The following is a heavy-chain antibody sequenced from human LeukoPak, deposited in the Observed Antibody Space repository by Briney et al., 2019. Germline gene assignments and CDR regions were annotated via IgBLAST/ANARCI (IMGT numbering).Heavy chain of an antibody. J-gene: IGHJ4*02. V-gene: IGHV3-30*02. CDR2: IRYDGSNK. CDR1: GFTFSSYG. Sequence: PGGSLRLSCAASGFTFSSYGMHWVRQAPGKGLEWVAFIRYDGSNKYYADSVKGRFTISRDNSKNTLHLQMNSLRADDTAVYYCAKASAGSSWYLGDDYWGQGTLVTVSS. D-gene: IGHD6-13*01. CDR3: AKASAGSSWYLGDDY.